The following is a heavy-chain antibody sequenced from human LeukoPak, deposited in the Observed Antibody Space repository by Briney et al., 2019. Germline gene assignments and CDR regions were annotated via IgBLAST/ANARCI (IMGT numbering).Heavy chain of an antibody. Sequence: PGGSLRLSCAASGFTFSSYSMNWVRQAPGKGLEWVSYISSSSSTIYYADSVKGRFTISRDNAKNSLYLQMNSLRAEDTAVYYCARGAPYGDSLYYYYMDVWGKGTTVTVSS. CDR3: ARGAPYGDSLYYYYMDV. D-gene: IGHD4-17*01. CDR2: ISSSSSTI. J-gene: IGHJ6*03. V-gene: IGHV3-48*01. CDR1: GFTFSSYS.